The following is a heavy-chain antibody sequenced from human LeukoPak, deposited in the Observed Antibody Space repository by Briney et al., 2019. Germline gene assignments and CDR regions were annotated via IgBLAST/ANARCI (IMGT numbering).Heavy chain of an antibody. D-gene: IGHD1-26*01. Sequence: GGSLRLSCAASGFTFSSYAMHWVRQAPGKGLEWVAVISYDGSNKYYADSVKGRFTISRDNSKDTVDLQMNSLRLEDTAVYYCAKAREWELLAPFDYWGQGTLVTVSS. CDR1: GFTFSSYA. CDR2: ISYDGSNK. J-gene: IGHJ4*02. CDR3: AKAREWELLAPFDY. V-gene: IGHV3-30*04.